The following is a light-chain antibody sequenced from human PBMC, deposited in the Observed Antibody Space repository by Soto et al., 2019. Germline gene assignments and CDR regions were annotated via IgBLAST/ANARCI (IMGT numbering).Light chain of an antibody. CDR3: CSYAGSYTWV. V-gene: IGLV2-11*01. J-gene: IGLJ3*02. Sequence: QSVLTQPRSVSGSPGQSVTISCTGTSSDVGGYNYVSWYQQHPGKAPKLMIYDVSKRPSGVPDRFSGYKSGNTSSLTISGLKAEDEAYYYCCSYAGSYTWVVGGGTKLTV. CDR1: SSDVGGYNY. CDR2: DVS.